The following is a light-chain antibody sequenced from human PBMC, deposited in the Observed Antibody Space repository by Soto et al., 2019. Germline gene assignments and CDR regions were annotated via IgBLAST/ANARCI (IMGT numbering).Light chain of an antibody. Sequence: QAVVTQPPSASGTPGQRVTISCSGSSSNIGSNTVNWYQQLPGTAPKLLIYSNNQRPSGVPDRFSGSKSGTSASLAISGLQSEDEADYYCAAWDDSLNGPWVFGGGTKLTVL. CDR2: SNN. CDR1: SSNIGSNT. J-gene: IGLJ3*02. CDR3: AAWDDSLNGPWV. V-gene: IGLV1-44*01.